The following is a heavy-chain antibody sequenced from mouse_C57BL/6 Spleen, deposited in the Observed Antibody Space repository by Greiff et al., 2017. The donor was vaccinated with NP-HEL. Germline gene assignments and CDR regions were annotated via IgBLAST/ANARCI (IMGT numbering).Heavy chain of an antibody. CDR1: GYAFSSYW. D-gene: IGHD1-1*01. J-gene: IGHJ2*01. Sequence: QVQLKQSGAELVKPGASVKISCKASGYAFSSYWMNWVKQRPGKGLEWIGQFYPGDGDTNYNGKVKGKATLTADKSDNTGYMQLSSLTSEDTAVYFCASGSSYFGYWGQGTTLTVSS. V-gene: IGHV1-80*01. CDR2: FYPGDGDT. CDR3: ASGSSYFGY.